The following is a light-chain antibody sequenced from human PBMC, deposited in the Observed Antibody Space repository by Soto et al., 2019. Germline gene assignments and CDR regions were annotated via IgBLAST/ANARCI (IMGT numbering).Light chain of an antibody. V-gene: IGKV3-20*01. CDR3: QQYGSSRWT. Sequence: ENVLTQSPGTLSLSPGERATLSCRASQSVSSNYLAWYQQKPVQAPRLLVYGASSRATGIPDRFSGSGSGTDFTLTISRLEPEDFEVYYCQQYGSSRWTFGQGTKVDI. CDR2: GAS. J-gene: IGKJ1*01. CDR1: QSVSSNY.